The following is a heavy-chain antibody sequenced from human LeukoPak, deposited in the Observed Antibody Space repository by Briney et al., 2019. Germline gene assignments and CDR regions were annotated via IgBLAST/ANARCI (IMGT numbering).Heavy chain of an antibody. CDR1: GYTFNNYW. CDR2: IYPGDSDT. Sequence: GESLKISCKGSGYTFNNYWIAWVRQMPGKGLEWMGIIYPGDSDTRYSPSFEGQVTISADKSIGTTYLQWSSLKAADTAMYYCARRNYYYYSGLDAWGPGTTVTVSS. V-gene: IGHV5-51*01. J-gene: IGHJ6*02. D-gene: IGHD1-1*01. CDR3: ARRNYYYYSGLDA.